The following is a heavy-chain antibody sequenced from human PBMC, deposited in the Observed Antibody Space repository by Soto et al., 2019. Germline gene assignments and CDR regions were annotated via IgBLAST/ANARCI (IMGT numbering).Heavy chain of an antibody. D-gene: IGHD4-17*01. CDR3: ARDEGLTTVPSFDF. Sequence: LSLTCTVSGGSISSYYWSWIRQPAGKGLEWIGRIYTSETTNYNPPLKSRVTMSIDSSRNQFSLKLSSVTAADTAVYYCARDEGLTTVPSFDFWGQGTLVTVSS. CDR2: IYTSETT. J-gene: IGHJ4*02. CDR1: GGSISSYY. V-gene: IGHV4-4*07.